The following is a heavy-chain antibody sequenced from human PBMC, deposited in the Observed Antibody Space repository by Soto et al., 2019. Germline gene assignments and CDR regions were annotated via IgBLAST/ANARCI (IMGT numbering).Heavy chain of an antibody. Sequence: TLSLTGTVSGGSISSGDYYWSWIRQPPGKGLECIGYIYYSGSTYYNPSLKSRVTISVDTSKNQFSLKLSSVTAADTAVYYCARGGVTIFGVVIPLYYYGMDVWGQGTTVTVSS. D-gene: IGHD3-3*01. V-gene: IGHV4-30-4*01. CDR3: ARGGVTIFGVVIPLYYYGMDV. CDR1: GGSISSGDYY. CDR2: IYYSGST. J-gene: IGHJ6*02.